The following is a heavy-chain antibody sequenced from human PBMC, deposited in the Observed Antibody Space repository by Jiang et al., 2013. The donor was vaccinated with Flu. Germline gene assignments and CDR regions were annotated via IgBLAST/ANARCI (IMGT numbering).Heavy chain of an antibody. V-gene: IGHV3-30*02. CDR2: IRYDGNNK. CDR1: GFTFSSYG. CDR3: AKDRGHDTPGGN. J-gene: IGHJ4*02. D-gene: IGHD2-8*02. Sequence: QLLESGGGVVQPGGSLRLSCAASGFTFSSYGMHWVRQAPGKGLEWVAFIRYDGNNKYYADSVKGRFTISRDNSKNTLYVQMYSLRAEDTAVYYCAKDRGHDTPGGNWGQGTLVTVSS.